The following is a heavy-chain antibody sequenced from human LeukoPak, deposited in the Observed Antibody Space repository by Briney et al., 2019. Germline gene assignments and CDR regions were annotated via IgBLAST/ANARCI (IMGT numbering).Heavy chain of an antibody. CDR3: TTGTWIQLWLADY. Sequence: GGSLRLSCAASGFTFTKAWMSWVRQAPGKGLEWVGHINPSSDGGTTDYAAPVKGRFSISRDDSKNTLHLQMSRLKTEDTAVYYCTTGTWIQLWLADYWGQGTPVTVSS. J-gene: IGHJ4*02. CDR1: GFTFTKAW. V-gene: IGHV3-15*01. CDR2: INPSSDGGTT. D-gene: IGHD5-18*01.